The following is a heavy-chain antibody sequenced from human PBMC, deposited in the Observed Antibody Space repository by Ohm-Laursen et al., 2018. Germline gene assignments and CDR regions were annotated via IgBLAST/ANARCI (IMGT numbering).Heavy chain of an antibody. J-gene: IGHJ4*02. CDR3: VRDRRGGSIELRA. Sequence: SLRLSCAASGFTVSSNYMNWFRQAPGKGLESVASINQDGSEKYFVDSVRGRFTIYRDNAKNSLYLQMNSLRAEDTAVYYCVRDRRGGSIELRAGGQGALVTVSS. CDR2: INQDGSEK. V-gene: IGHV3-7*01. CDR1: GFTVSSNY. D-gene: IGHD6-6*01.